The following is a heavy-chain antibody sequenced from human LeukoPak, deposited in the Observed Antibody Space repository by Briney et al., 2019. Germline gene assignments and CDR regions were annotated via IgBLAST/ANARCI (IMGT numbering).Heavy chain of an antibody. CDR3: AKDLKSIAVAGSAEYFQH. V-gene: IGHV3-23*01. J-gene: IGHJ1*01. Sequence: GGSLRLSCAASGFTFSSYAMSWVRQAPGKGLEWVSSIRGSSGTTYYADSVKGRFTSSRDNSKNTLYLQMNSLRAEDTAVYYCAKDLKSIAVAGSAEYFQHWGQGTLVTVSS. CDR1: GFTFSSYA. CDR2: IRGSSGTT. D-gene: IGHD6-19*01.